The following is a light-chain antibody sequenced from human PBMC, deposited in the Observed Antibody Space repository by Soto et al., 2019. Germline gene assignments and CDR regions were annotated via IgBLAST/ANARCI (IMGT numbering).Light chain of an antibody. J-gene: IGKJ4*01. Sequence: ETVLTQSPGTLSLSPGESATLSCRASSDVSSIYLAWYQPKPGKAPRLLIYGASSRATGIPDRLSGSGSGTDFTLPIRRLEPEDFGVYYCQQYESSLTFGGGTKVDIK. V-gene: IGKV3-20*01. CDR3: QQYESSLT. CDR1: SDVSSIY. CDR2: GAS.